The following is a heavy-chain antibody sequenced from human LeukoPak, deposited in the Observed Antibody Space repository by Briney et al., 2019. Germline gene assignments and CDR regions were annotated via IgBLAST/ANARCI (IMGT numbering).Heavy chain of an antibody. CDR2: VYYTGNL. V-gene: IGHV4-59*01. Sequence: SETLSLTCSVSGGSIGKYHWTWIRQPPGKRLEWIGYVYYTGNLNYNPSLERRVSLSIDTSKNQFSLSLSSVTAADTAVYYCARDHNVAAGFYYYMDVWGKGTTVTVSS. CDR1: GGSIGKYH. J-gene: IGHJ6*03. D-gene: IGHD6-13*01. CDR3: ARDHNVAAGFYYYMDV.